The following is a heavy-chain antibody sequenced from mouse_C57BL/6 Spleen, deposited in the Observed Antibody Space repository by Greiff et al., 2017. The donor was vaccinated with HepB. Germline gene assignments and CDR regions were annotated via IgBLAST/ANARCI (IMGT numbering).Heavy chain of an antibody. D-gene: IGHD2-12*01. J-gene: IGHJ3*01. CDR2: IYPGSGST. V-gene: IGHV1-55*01. CDR1: GYTFTSYW. CDR3: ARLGDIRREFAY. Sequence: QVQLQQPGAELVKPGASVKMSCKASGYTFTSYWITWVKQRPGQGLEWIGDIYPGSGSTNYNEKFKSKATLTVDTSSSTAYMQLSSLTSEDSAVYYCARLGDIRREFAYWGQGTLVTVSA.